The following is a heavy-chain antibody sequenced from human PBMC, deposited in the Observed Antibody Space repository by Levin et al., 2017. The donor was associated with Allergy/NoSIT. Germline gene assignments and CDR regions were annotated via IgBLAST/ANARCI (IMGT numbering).Heavy chain of an antibody. CDR2: IRSKAYGGTT. J-gene: IGHJ4*02. CDR1: GFTFGDYA. Sequence: QSGGSLRLSCTASGFTFGDYAMSWFRQAPGKGLEWVGFIRSKAYGGTTEYAASVKGRFTISRDDSKSIAYLQMNSLKTEDTAVYYCTRDAGYYDFWSGYLRPQYYFDYWGQGTLVTVSS. D-gene: IGHD3-3*01. V-gene: IGHV3-49*03. CDR3: TRDAGYYDFWSGYLRPQYYFDY.